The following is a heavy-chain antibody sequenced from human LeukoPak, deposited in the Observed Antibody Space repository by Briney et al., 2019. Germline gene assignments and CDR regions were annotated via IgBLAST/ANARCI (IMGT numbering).Heavy chain of an antibody. Sequence: PGGSLRLSCAASGFTFSSYWMSWVRRAPGKGLEWVANIKQDGSEKYYVDSVKGRFTISRDNAKNSLYLQMNSLRAEDTAVYYCARLGFYDYVWGSYRYPDYWGQGTLVTVSS. V-gene: IGHV3-7*01. CDR1: GFTFSSYW. CDR3: ARLGFYDYVWGSYRYPDY. D-gene: IGHD3-16*02. CDR2: IKQDGSEK. J-gene: IGHJ4*02.